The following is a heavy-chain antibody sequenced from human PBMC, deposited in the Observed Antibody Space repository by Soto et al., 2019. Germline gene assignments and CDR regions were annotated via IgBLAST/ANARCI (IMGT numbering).Heavy chain of an antibody. CDR3: EREAVTVTRTSKTDF. CDR1: GYTKTIYF. Sequence: GSGYTKTIYFLVGVGHSTEEGREWMGWISVYNGNTNYAQRLQGRVSMTTDTSTSTAYMELRSLRYDDTAVYFCEREAVTVTRTSKTDFWGKGPLVTVSP. D-gene: IGHD4-17*01. CDR2: ISVYNGNT. J-gene: IGHJ4*02. V-gene: IGHV1-18*01.